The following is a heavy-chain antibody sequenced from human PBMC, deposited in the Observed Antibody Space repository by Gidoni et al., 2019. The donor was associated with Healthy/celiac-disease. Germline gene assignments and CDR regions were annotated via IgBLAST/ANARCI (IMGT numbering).Heavy chain of an antibody. CDR3: AREEVDAPYYFDY. V-gene: IGHV1-69*01. D-gene: IGHD5-12*01. CDR2: IIPIFGTA. CDR1: GCTFSSYA. J-gene: IGHJ4*02. Sequence: QVQLVQSGAEVMKPGSSVKVSCKAAGCTFSSYAISWVRQAPGQGMEWMGGIIPIFGTANYAQKFQGRVTITADEYTSTAYMEMRSLRYEDKAVYYCAREEVDAPYYFDYWGQGTLVTVSS.